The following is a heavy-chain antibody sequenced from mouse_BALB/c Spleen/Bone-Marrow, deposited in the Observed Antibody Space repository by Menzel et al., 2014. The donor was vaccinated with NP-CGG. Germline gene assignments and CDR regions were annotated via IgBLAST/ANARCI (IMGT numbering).Heavy chain of an antibody. D-gene: IGHD2-14*01. CDR1: GFTFSSFG. J-gene: IGHJ2*01. CDR2: ISSGSSTI. CDR3: ARRYRCDYFDY. V-gene: IGHV5-17*02. Sequence: EVKVEESGGGLVQPGGSRKLSCAASGFTFSSFGMHWVRQAPEKGLEWVAYISSGSSTIYYADTVKGRFTISRDNPKNTLFLEMTSLRSEDTAKYYCARRYRCDYFDYWGQGTTLTVSS.